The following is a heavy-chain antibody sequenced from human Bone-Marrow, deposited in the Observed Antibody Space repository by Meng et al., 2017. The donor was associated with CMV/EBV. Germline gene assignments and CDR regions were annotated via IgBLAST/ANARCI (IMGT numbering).Heavy chain of an antibody. CDR1: GGSFSGYY. J-gene: IGHJ4*01. CDR3: ASGSYFAD. V-gene: IGHV4-34*01. CDR2: INHSGST. Sequence: SETLSLTCAVYGGSFSGYYWSWIRQPPGKGLEWIGEINHSGSTNYNPSLKSRVTISVDTSKNQFSLKLSSVTAADTAVYYCASGSYFADWGHGNLVT.